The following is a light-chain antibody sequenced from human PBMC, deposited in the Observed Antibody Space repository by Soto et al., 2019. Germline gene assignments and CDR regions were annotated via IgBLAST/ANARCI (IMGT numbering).Light chain of an antibody. CDR3: GTWDSSLSAGYV. Sequence: QSVLTQPPSVSAAPGQKVTISCSGSSSNIGNKYVSWYQQLPGTAPKLLIYDNDKRPSGIPDRFSGSKSGTSATLGITGLQTGDEADYYCGTWDSSLSAGYVFGTGTKLTVL. V-gene: IGLV1-51*01. CDR2: DND. J-gene: IGLJ1*01. CDR1: SSNIGNKY.